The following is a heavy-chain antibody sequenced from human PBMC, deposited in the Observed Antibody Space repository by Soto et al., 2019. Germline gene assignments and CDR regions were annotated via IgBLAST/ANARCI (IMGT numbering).Heavy chain of an antibody. CDR3: ARDRGGTKVTTPGGWFDP. CDR1: GFTFSSYS. J-gene: IGHJ5*02. Sequence: GGSLRLSCAASGFTFSSYSMNWVRQAPGKGLEWVSSISSSSSYIYYADSVKGRFTISRDNAKNSLYLQMNSLRAEDTAVYYCARDRGGTKVTTPGGWFDPWGQGTLVTVYS. D-gene: IGHD4-17*01. CDR2: ISSSSSYI. V-gene: IGHV3-21*01.